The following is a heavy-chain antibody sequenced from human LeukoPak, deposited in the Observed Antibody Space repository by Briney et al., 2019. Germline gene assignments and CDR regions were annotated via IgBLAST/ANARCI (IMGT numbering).Heavy chain of an antibody. D-gene: IGHD6-19*01. CDR1: GFTVSSNY. J-gene: IGHJ6*03. CDR3: ARWSSGWTLVDYYYYYMDV. CDR2: IYSGGST. V-gene: IGHV3-66*01. Sequence: RGSLRLSCAASGFTVSSNYMSWVRPAPGEGLEWVSDIYSGGSTYYADSVRGRFTISRDNSKKTLYLQMNSLRDEDTAVYYCARWSSGWTLVDYYYYYMDVWGKGTTVTISS.